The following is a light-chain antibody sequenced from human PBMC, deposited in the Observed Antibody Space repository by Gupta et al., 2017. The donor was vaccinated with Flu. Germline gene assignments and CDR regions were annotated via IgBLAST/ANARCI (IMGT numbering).Light chain of an antibody. CDR1: SSDVGRSDS. V-gene: IGLV2-14*03. Sequence: QSALTQPASVSGSPGQSITISCTGTSSDVGRSDSVSWYQQHPDKAPKLIIFDVTNRPSGVSSRFSGAKSVNTASLTISGLQAEDETDYYCSSYTSTSTFYVFGTGTRVTVL. CDR2: DVT. CDR3: SSYTSTSTFYV. J-gene: IGLJ1*01.